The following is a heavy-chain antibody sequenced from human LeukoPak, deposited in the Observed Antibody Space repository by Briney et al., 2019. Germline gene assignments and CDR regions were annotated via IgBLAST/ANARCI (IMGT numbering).Heavy chain of an antibody. V-gene: IGHV1-24*01. J-gene: IGHJ6*02. CDR3: ATYATEWPMTSYYYYGMDV. Sequence: ASVKVSCKVSGYTLTELSMHWVRQAPGKGLEWMGGFDPEDGETIYAQKFQGRVNMTEDTSTDTAYMELSSLRSEDTAVYYCATYATEWPMTSYYYYGMDVWGQGTTVTVSS. D-gene: IGHD3-3*01. CDR2: FDPEDGET. CDR1: GYTLTELS.